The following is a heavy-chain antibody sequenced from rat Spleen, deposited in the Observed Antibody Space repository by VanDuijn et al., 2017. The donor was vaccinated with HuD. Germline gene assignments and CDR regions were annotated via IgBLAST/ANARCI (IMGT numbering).Heavy chain of an antibody. J-gene: IGHJ2*01. Sequence: EVQLQESGPGLVKPSQSLSLTCSVTGYSITSNFWGWIRKFPGNKMEWMGYIDYSGSTSYNPSLKSRVSITRDTSKNQFFLQLNSVTTEDTATYYCATLGLAYYFDYWGQGVMVTVSS. V-gene: IGHV3-1*01. CDR2: IDYSGST. CDR3: ATLGLAYYFDY. CDR1: GYSITSNF. D-gene: IGHD4-2*01.